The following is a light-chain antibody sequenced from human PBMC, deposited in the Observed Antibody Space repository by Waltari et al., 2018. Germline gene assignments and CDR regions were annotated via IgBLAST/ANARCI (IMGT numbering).Light chain of an antibody. V-gene: IGKV1-12*01. CDR1: LGISNW. Sequence: DIVMTQSPSSVSASVGDRVSISCRASLGISNWLAWYQQQPGKAPRLLIYGASTVQSGTPARFTGSGSGTDFILTINGLQPEDFGTYYCQQTEGFPWTFGQGTKVEFK. J-gene: IGKJ1*01. CDR2: GAS. CDR3: QQTEGFPWT.